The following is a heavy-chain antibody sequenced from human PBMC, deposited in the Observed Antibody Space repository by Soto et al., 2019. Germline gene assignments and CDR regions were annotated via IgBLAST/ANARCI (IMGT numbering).Heavy chain of an antibody. CDR3: TSVRPMYCSSSSCCASPFED. D-gene: IGHD2-2*01. V-gene: IGHV3-74*01. CDR2: INSDGSST. CDR1: GFTLSSYW. Sequence: EVQLVESGGGLVQPGGSLRLSCAASGFTLSSYWMHWVRQAPGKGLVWVSRINSDGSSTSYADSVKGRFTISRDNAKKTXYXXMNSMRAEDTAVYYCTSVRPMYCSSSSCCASPFEDWGQGTLVTVSS. J-gene: IGHJ4*02.